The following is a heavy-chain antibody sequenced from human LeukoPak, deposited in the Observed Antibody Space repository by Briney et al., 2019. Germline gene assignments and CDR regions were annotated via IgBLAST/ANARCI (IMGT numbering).Heavy chain of an antibody. J-gene: IGHJ4*02. V-gene: IGHV3-7*01. Sequence: SGGSLRLSCAASGFTFSSYWMSWVRQAPGKGLEWVANIKQDGSEKYYVDSVKGRFTISRDNAKNSLYLQMNSLRAEDTAVYYCARILTYYYDSSGYYFDYWGQGTLVTVSS. CDR1: GFTFSSYW. D-gene: IGHD3-22*01. CDR2: IKQDGSEK. CDR3: ARILTYYYDSSGYYFDY.